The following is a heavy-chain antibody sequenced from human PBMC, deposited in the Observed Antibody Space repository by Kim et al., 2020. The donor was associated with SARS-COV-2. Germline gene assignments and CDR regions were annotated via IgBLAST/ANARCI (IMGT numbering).Heavy chain of an antibody. CDR3: ATATTVTNDY. J-gene: IGHJ4*02. D-gene: IGHD4-17*01. Sequence: STYYNPSLKSRVTISVDTSKNQFSLKLSSVTAADTAVYYCATATTVTNDYWGQGTLVTVSS. V-gene: IGHV4-39*01. CDR2: ST.